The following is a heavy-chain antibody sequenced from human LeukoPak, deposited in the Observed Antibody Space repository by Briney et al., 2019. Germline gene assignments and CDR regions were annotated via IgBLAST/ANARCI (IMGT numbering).Heavy chain of an antibody. D-gene: IGHD6-19*01. V-gene: IGHV1-69*13. J-gene: IGHJ3*02. CDR1: GGTFSSYA. Sequence: SVKVSCKASGGTFSSYAISWVRQAPGQGLEWMGGIIPIFGTANYAQEFQGRVTITADESTGTAYMELSSLRSEDTAVYYCARVIRQWLVRPYDAFDIWGQGTMVTVSS. CDR2: IIPIFGTA. CDR3: ARVIRQWLVRPYDAFDI.